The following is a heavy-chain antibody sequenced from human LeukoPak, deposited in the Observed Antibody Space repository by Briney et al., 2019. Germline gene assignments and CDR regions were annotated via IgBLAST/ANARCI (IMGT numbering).Heavy chain of an antibody. CDR1: GGSISSGGYF. CDR3: ARFPYSGYGYWYFDL. V-gene: IGHV4-31*03. J-gene: IGHJ2*01. D-gene: IGHD5-12*01. CDR2: IYYSGST. Sequence: PSETLSLTCTVSGGSISSGGYFWTWIRQHPGKALEWIGYIYYSGSTYYNPSLKSRVTISVDTSKNQFSLKLSSVTAADTAVYYCARFPYSGYGYWYFDLWGRGSLVTVSS.